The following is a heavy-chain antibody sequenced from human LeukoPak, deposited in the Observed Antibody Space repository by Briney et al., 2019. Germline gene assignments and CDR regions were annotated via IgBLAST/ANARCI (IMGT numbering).Heavy chain of an antibody. J-gene: IGHJ4*02. V-gene: IGHV3-30-3*01. CDR1: GFTFSSYA. Sequence: GRSLRLSCAASGFTFSSYAMHWVRQAPGKGLEWVAVISYDGSNKYYADSVKGRFTISRDNSKNTLYLQMNSLRAEDTAVYYCASMATIDEVVDYWGQGTLVTVSS. CDR2: ISYDGSNK. D-gene: IGHD5-24*01. CDR3: ASMATIDEVVDY.